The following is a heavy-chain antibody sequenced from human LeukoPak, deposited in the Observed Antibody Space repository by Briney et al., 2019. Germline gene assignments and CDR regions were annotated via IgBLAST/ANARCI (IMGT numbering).Heavy chain of an antibody. J-gene: IGHJ5*02. D-gene: IGHD4-11*01. Sequence: GASVKVSCKASGYTFTSYYIHWVRQAPGQGLEWMGIINPSGGSTTYAQKFQSRVTMTRDMSTRTLYMELSSLRSEDTAFYYCARVGDYSPRGWFDPWGQGTLVTVSS. V-gene: IGHV1-46*01. CDR3: ARVGDYSPRGWFDP. CDR2: INPSGGST. CDR1: GYTFTSYY.